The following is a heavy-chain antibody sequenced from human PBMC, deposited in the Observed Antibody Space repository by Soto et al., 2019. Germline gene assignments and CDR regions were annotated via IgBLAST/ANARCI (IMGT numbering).Heavy chain of an antibody. CDR3: AKPRLYYGDYGPYSFNL. CDR1: GFTFSNYY. CDR2: ISYDGSNK. Sequence: AGSLRLSCASSGFTFSNYYMTWVRQAPGERLETVAVISYDGSNKYYADYVKGRFTISRDNSKNKLYQQMNSLTAMNTAVYYCAKPRLYYGDYGPYSFNLGGQGTLVTVSS. V-gene: IGHV3-30*18. J-gene: IGHJ4*02. D-gene: IGHD4-17*01.